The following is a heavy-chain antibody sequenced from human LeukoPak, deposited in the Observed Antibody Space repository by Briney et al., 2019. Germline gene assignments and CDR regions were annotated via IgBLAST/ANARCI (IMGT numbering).Heavy chain of an antibody. CDR1: GYTFTGYY. CDR3: ARDLVNNWFDP. Sequence: GASVKVSCKASGYTFTGYYMHWVRQAPGQGLEWMGWIDPNSGGTNHAQKFQGRVTMTRDTSISTAYMELSRLRSDDTAVYYCARDLVNNWFDPWGQGTLVTVSS. CDR2: IDPNSGGT. J-gene: IGHJ5*02. V-gene: IGHV1-2*02.